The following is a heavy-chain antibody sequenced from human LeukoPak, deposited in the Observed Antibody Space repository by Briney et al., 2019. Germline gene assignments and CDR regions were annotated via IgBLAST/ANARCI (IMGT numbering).Heavy chain of an antibody. CDR2: ISYDGSNK. Sequence: GGSLRLSCAASGFTFSSYAMHWVRQAPGKGLEWVAVISYDGSNKYYADSVKGRFTISRDNSKNTLYLQMNSLRAEDTAVYYCARGFSGYYDSSGYLTFDYWGQGTLVTVSS. D-gene: IGHD3-22*01. CDR1: GFTFSSYA. CDR3: ARGFSGYYDSSGYLTFDY. J-gene: IGHJ4*02. V-gene: IGHV3-30-3*01.